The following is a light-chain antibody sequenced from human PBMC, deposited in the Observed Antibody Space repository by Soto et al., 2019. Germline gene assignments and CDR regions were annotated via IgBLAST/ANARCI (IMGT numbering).Light chain of an antibody. CDR2: GAS. CDR1: QSVSSN. CDR3: QQYKSWPPLT. Sequence: EIVMTQSPATLSVSPGERATLSCRASQSVSSNLAWYQQKPGQAPRLLIYGASTRTTGIPARSSGSGSGTAFPLTISSLQSEDLAVYYCQQYKSWPPLTFGGGTKVEIK. V-gene: IGKV3-15*01. J-gene: IGKJ4*01.